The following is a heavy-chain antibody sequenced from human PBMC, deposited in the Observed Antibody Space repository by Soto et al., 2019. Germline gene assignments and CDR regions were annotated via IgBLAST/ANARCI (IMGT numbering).Heavy chain of an antibody. CDR3: ARARVYKASDI. Sequence: EVQLVESGGGLVKPGGSLRLSCAASGFTFSSYSMNWVRQAPGKGLEWVSSISSSSSSYIYYADSVKGRFTISRDNAKNSLYLQMNSLRAEDTAVYYCARARVYKASDIWGQGTMVTVSS. D-gene: IGHD2-8*01. J-gene: IGHJ3*02. V-gene: IGHV3-21*01. CDR2: ISSSSSSYI. CDR1: GFTFSSYS.